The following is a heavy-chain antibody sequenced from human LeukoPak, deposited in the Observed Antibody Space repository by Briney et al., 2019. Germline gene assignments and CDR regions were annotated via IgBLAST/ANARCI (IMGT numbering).Heavy chain of an antibody. J-gene: IGHJ4*02. D-gene: IGHD3-22*01. CDR1: GFTFSSYA. CDR2: ISYDGSNK. V-gene: IGHV3-30-3*01. Sequence: GSLRLSCAASGFTFSSYAMHWVRQAPGKGLEWVAVISYDGSNKYYADSVKGRFTISRDNSKNTLYLQMNSLRAEDTAVYYCARDRGYYDSIDYWGQGTLVTVSS. CDR3: ARDRGYYDSIDY.